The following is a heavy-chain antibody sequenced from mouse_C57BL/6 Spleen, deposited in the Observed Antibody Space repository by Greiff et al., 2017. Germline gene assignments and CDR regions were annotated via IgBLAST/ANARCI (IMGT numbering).Heavy chain of an antibody. CDR2: ISSGSSTI. D-gene: IGHD2-3*01. J-gene: IGHJ1*03. CDR1: GFTFSDYG. V-gene: IGHV5-17*01. Sequence: EVQLVESGGGLVKPGGSLKLSCAASGFTFSDYGMHWVRQAPEKGLEWVAYISSGSSTIYYADTVKGRFTISRDNAKNTLFLQMTSLRSEDTAMYYCARGMGYSYWYFDVWGTGTTVTVSS. CDR3: ARGMGYSYWYFDV.